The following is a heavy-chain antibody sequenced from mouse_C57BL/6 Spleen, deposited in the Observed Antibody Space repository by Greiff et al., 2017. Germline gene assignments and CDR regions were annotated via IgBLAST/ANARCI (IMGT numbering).Heavy chain of an antibody. Sequence: QVQLQQSGAELVKPGASVKISCKASGYAFSSYWMNWVKQRPGKGLEWIGQIYPGDGDTNYNGKFKGKATLTADKSYSTAYMQLSSLTSEDSAVYFCARRTMITRYFDVWGTGTTVTVSS. V-gene: IGHV1-80*01. J-gene: IGHJ1*03. CDR2: IYPGDGDT. D-gene: IGHD2-4*01. CDR3: ARRTMITRYFDV. CDR1: GYAFSSYW.